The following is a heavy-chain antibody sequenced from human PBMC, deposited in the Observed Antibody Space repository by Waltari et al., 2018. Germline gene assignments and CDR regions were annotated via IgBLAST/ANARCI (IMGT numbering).Heavy chain of an antibody. CDR1: GGSISSYY. CDR2: IYTSGST. Sequence: QVQLQESGPGLVKPSETLSLTCTVSGGSISSYYWSWIRQPAGKGLEWIGRIYTSGSTNYTPSLKSRFTISVDKSKNQFALKLSSVTAADTAVYYCARGTYGGVFDPWGQGTLVTVSS. J-gene: IGHJ5*02. V-gene: IGHV4-4*07. D-gene: IGHD4-17*01. CDR3: ARGTYGGVFDP.